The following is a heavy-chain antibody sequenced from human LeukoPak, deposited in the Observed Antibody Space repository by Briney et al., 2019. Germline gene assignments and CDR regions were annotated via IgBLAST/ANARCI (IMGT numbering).Heavy chain of an antibody. CDR2: IKQDGSEK. D-gene: IGHD1-26*01. CDR1: GFTFSSYW. Sequence: GGSLSLSCAASGFTFSSYWMSWVRQAPGKGLEWVANIKQDGSEKYYVDSVKGRFTISRDNAKNSLYLQMNSLRAEDTAVYYCARTSPGWWELTYFDYWGQGTLVTVSS. J-gene: IGHJ4*02. V-gene: IGHV3-7*01. CDR3: ARTSPGWWELTYFDY.